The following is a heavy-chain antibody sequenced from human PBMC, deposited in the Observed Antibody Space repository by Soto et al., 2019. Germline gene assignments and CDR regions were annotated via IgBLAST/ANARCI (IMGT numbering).Heavy chain of an antibody. Sequence: QVQLVQSGAEVKKTGSSVKVSCKASGGTFNTYNINWVRQAPGQRLEWMGGILPIFGTTNYAQRFQGRVTITADDSTSTAYMELSSLRSEDTAVYYCARDETGDSYYYYYGMDVWGQGTTVTVTS. J-gene: IGHJ6*02. D-gene: IGHD7-27*01. V-gene: IGHV1-69*01. CDR2: ILPIFGTT. CDR1: GGTFNTYN. CDR3: ARDETGDSYYYYYGMDV.